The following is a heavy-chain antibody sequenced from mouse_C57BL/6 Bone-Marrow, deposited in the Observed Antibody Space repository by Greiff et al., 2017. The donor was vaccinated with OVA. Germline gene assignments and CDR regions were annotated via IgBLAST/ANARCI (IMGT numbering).Heavy chain of an antibody. J-gene: IGHJ2*01. CDR2: IYPRSGNT. CDR1: GYTFTSYG. CDR3: ARGRGYGNFDY. Sequence: QVQLQQSGAELARPGASVKLSCKASGYTFTSYGISWVKQRTGQGLEWIGEIYPRSGNTYYNEKFKGKATMTADKSSSTAYMELRSLTSEDSAVYFCARGRGYGNFDYWGQGTTLTVSS. D-gene: IGHD2-1*01. V-gene: IGHV1-81*01.